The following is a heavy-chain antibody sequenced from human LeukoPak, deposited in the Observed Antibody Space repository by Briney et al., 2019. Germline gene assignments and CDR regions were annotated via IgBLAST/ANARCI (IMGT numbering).Heavy chain of an antibody. CDR1: GFTFNTYG. CDR2: ISHSGSDT. V-gene: IGHV3-23*01. Sequence: AETLRLSCAASGFTFNTYGMNWIRQAPGKGLEWVSIISHSGSDTYYADSVKGRFTIARDNPQNTLYLQMNILRAEDTAVYYCAKARPSISYDFWSGYSYFDYWGQGTLVTVSS. CDR3: AKARPSISYDFWSGYSYFDY. J-gene: IGHJ4*02. D-gene: IGHD3-3*01.